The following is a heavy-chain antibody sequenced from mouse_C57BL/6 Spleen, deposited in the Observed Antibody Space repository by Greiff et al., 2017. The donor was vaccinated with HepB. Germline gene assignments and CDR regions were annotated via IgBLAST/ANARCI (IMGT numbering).Heavy chain of an antibody. CDR1: GFTFSSYA. D-gene: IGHD2-1*01. V-gene: IGHV5-4*01. J-gene: IGHJ2*01. CDR3: AREYGNYYFDY. CDR2: ISDGGSYT. Sequence: EVMLVESGGGLVKPGGSLKLSCAASGFTFSSYAMSWVRQTPEKRLEWVATISDGGSYTYYPDNVKGRFTISRDNAKNNLYLQMSHLKSEDTAMYYCAREYGNYYFDYWGQGTTLTVSS.